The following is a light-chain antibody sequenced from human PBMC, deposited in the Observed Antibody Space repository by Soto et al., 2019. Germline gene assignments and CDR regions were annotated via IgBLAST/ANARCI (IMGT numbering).Light chain of an antibody. CDR2: GAS. CDR1: QSVTSSQ. V-gene: IGKV3-20*01. Sequence: EIVLTQSPGTLSLSPGERATLSCRASQSVTSSQLAWYQQKPGQAPRLLIYGASNRATGIPDRISGSGSGTDFTLTISRLEPEDFAVYYCLQYGGSPSYTFGQGTMLEIK. CDR3: LQYGGSPSYT. J-gene: IGKJ2*01.